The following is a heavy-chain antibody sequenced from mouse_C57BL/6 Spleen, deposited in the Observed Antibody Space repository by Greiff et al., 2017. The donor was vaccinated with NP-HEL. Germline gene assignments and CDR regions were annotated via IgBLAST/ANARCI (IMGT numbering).Heavy chain of an antibody. V-gene: IGHV1-39*01. CDR1: GYSFTDYN. J-gene: IGHJ2*01. CDR3: AREDYGSSYDYFDY. CDR2: INPNYGTT. Sequence: VQLQQSGPELVKPGASVKISCKASGYSFTDYNMNWVKQSNGKSLEWIGVINPNYGTTSYNQKFKGKATLTVDQSSNTAYMQLNSLTSEDSAVYYCAREDYGSSYDYFDYWGQGTTLTVSS. D-gene: IGHD1-1*01.